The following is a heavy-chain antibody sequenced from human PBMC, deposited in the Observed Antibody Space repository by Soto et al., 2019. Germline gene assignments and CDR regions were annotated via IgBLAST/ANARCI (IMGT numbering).Heavy chain of an antibody. Sequence: PSETLSLTCTVSGGSISNSYWSWIRQSPEKGLEWIGYIYSSGSTNYNPSLNSRVTISVDTSKNQFSLKLSSLSAADTAVYYCARHFSVDYFDYWGQGALVTVSS. V-gene: IGHV4-59*08. CDR1: GGSISNSY. CDR2: IYSSGST. CDR3: ARHFSVDYFDY. J-gene: IGHJ4*02.